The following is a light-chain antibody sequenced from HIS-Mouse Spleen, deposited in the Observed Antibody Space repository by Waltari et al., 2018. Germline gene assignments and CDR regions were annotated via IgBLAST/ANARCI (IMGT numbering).Light chain of an antibody. J-gene: IGLJ2*01. Sequence: SYELTQPPSVSVSPGRTASITCSGDKLGDKYACWYQQKPGQSPVLVIYQDSKRPSGIPERFSGSNSGNTATLTISGTQAMDEADYYCQAWDSSTAVFGG. CDR3: QAWDSSTAV. CDR1: KLGDKY. V-gene: IGLV3-1*01. CDR2: QDS.